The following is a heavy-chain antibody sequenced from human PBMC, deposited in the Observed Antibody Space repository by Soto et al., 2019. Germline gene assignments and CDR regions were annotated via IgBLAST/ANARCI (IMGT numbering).Heavy chain of an antibody. J-gene: IGHJ4*02. CDR2: IYHSGST. CDR3: AAGGGLPRYY. V-gene: IGHV4-30-2*01. Sequence: PSETLSLTCAVSGGSISSGGDSWSWIRQPPGKGLEWIGYIYHSGSTYYNPSLKSRVTISVDRSKSQFSLKLSSVTAADTAVYYCAAGGGLPRYYWGQGTLVTVSS. D-gene: IGHD5-12*01. CDR1: GGSISSGGDS.